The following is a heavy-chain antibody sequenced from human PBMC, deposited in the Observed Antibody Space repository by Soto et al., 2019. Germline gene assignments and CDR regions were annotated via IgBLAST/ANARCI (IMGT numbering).Heavy chain of an antibody. J-gene: IGHJ6*02. CDR1: GFRFRNDW. CDR2: IKQDETEK. Sequence: GGSLRISCADSGFRFRNDWMSWVRKAPGKGLEWVANIKQDETEKYYVDSVKGRFAISRDNGKNTLYLQMNSLRAEDTAVYYCARVRTENYYGMDVWGQGTTVTGSS. CDR3: ARVRTENYYGMDV. V-gene: IGHV3-7*05.